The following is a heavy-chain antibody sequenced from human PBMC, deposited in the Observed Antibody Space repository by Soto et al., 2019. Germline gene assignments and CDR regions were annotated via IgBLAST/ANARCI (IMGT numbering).Heavy chain of an antibody. J-gene: IGHJ4*02. CDR1: GYTFTGYY. V-gene: IGHV1-2*02. Sequence: SVKVSCKASGYTFTGYYMHWVRQAPGQGLEWMGWINPNSGGTNYAQKFQGRVTMTRDTSISTAYMELSRLRSDDTAVYYCERSVGAIQAASFDYWGQGTLVTVSS. D-gene: IGHD1-26*01. CDR3: ERSVGAIQAASFDY. CDR2: INPNSGGT.